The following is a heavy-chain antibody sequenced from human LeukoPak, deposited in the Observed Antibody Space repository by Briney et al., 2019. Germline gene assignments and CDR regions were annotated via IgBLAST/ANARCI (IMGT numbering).Heavy chain of an antibody. Sequence: SETLSLTCAICGDFISGSHWWSWVRLPPGKGLEWIGEIFHSGRANYKPSLRSRVTFSLDTSKNQFSLKLNSVTAADTAVYYCARVGLGWCSGCFWYFDLWGRGTLVTVSS. D-gene: IGHD2-21*01. J-gene: IGHJ2*01. V-gene: IGHV4-4*02. CDR3: ARVGLGWCSGCFWYFDL. CDR1: GDFISGSHW. CDR2: IFHSGRA.